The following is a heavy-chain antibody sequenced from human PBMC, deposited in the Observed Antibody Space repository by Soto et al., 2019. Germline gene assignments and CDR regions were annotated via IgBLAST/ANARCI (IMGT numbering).Heavy chain of an antibody. CDR2: IYYSGST. Sequence: SETLSLTCTVSGGSISSSSYYWGWIRQPPGKGLEWIGSIYYSGSTYYNPSLKSRVTISVDTSKNQFSLKLSSVTAADTAVYYCARSGITMVRGVRWFDPWGQGTLVTVSS. D-gene: IGHD3-10*01. CDR3: ARSGITMVRGVRWFDP. CDR1: GGSISSSSYY. V-gene: IGHV4-39*01. J-gene: IGHJ5*02.